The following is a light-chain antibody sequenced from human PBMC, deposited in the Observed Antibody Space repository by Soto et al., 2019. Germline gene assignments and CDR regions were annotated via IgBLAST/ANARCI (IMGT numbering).Light chain of an antibody. V-gene: IGKV1-27*01. CDR3: QKCNSSPLT. Sequence: IPMTQSPSSLSASVGDRVTITCRTSQDISNYLAWYQQKPGQAPKLLIYAASTLQSGVPSRFSGSGSGTDFTLTISSLQSEDVAKYYCQKCNSSPLTFGGGTKVEIK. CDR1: QDISNY. CDR2: AAS. J-gene: IGKJ4*01.